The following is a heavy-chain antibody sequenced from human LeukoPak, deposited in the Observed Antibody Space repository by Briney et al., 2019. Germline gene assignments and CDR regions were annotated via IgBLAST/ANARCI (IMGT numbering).Heavy chain of an antibody. V-gene: IGHV4-4*07. J-gene: IGHJ4*02. Sequence: SETLSLTCTVSGGSITSYYWSWIRQPAGKGLEWIGRIYTSGSTNYNPSLKSRVTMSVDTSKNQFSLKLSSVTAADTAVYYCARVTGYMIEDYFDYWGQGTLVTVSS. D-gene: IGHD3-22*01. CDR3: ARVTGYMIEDYFDY. CDR2: IYTSGST. CDR1: GGSITSYY.